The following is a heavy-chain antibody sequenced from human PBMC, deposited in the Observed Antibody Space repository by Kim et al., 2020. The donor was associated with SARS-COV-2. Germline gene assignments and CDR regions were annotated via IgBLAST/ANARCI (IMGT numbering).Heavy chain of an antibody. CDR2: INHSGST. J-gene: IGHJ5*01. CDR1: GGSFSGYY. Sequence: SESLSLTCAVYGGSFSGYYWSWIRQPPGKGLEWIGEINHSGSTNYNPSLKSRVTISVDTSKNQSPLKLSSVTAADTAAYYCARGRYSSSWYGGSGWFDS. V-gene: IGHV4-34*01. CDR3: ARGRYSSSWYGGSGWFDS. D-gene: IGHD6-13*01.